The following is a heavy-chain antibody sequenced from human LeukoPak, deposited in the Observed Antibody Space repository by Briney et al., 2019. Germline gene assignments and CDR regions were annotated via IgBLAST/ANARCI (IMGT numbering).Heavy chain of an antibody. V-gene: IGHV3-30*14. D-gene: IGHD1-26*01. Sequence: GGSLRLSCVASGFSLSNFQMYWVRQAPGKGLEWVAVISYDGSNKYYADSVKGRFTISRDNSKNTLYLQMNSLRAEDTAVYYCASGGPWEPSDPWYFQHWGQGTLVTVSS. CDR1: GFSLSNFQ. CDR2: ISYDGSNK. CDR3: ASGGPWEPSDPWYFQH. J-gene: IGHJ1*01.